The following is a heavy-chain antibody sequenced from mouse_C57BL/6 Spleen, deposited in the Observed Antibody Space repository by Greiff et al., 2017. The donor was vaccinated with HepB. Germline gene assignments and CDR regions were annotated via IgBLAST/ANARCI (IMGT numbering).Heavy chain of an antibody. Sequence: QVQLKESGAELVRPGASVKMSCKASGYTFTSYNMHWVKQTPRQGLEWIGAIYPGNGDTSYNQKFKGKATLTVDKSSSTAYMQLNSLTSEDSAVYFCARSRGGSRPWFAYWGQGTLVTVSA. CDR3: ARSRGGSRPWFAY. CDR1: GYTFTSYN. J-gene: IGHJ3*01. CDR2: IYPGNGDT. D-gene: IGHD1-1*01. V-gene: IGHV1-12*01.